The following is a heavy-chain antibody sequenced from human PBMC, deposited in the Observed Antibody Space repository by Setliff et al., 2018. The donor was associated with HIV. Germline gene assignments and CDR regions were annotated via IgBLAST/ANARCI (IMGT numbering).Heavy chain of an antibody. D-gene: IGHD4-4*01. CDR2: ISSSGSF. Sequence: SETLSLTCIVSGGAISSRAYFWGWIRQPPGKGLEWIGSISSSGSFYYNPSLRSRVTISVDTSKHHFSLNLTSVTAADTALYYCASTATTWGRHSWFDPWGQGTRVTVSS. J-gene: IGHJ5*02. V-gene: IGHV4-39*02. CDR3: ASTATTWGRHSWFDP. CDR1: GGAISSRAYF.